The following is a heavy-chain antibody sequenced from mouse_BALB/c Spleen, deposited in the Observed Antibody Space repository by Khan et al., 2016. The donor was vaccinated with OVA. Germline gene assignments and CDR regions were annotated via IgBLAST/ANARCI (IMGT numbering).Heavy chain of an antibody. CDR2: VSTGGSYT. CDR1: GFTFSTYG. V-gene: IGHV5-6*01. CDR3: ARLAYYYDSEGFAY. D-gene: IGHD1-1*01. J-gene: IGHJ3*01. Sequence: EVELVKSGGDLVKPGGSLKLSCAASGFTFSTYGMSWVRQTPDKRPEWVATVSTGGSYTYYPVSVKGRFTISRDNAKNTLYLQMSSRKSDDADMFYCARLAYYYDSEGFAYWGQVTLVTVSA.